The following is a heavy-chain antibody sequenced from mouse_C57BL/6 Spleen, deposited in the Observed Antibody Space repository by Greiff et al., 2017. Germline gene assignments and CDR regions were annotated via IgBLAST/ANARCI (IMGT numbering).Heavy chain of an antibody. CDR1: GFTFSDYG. D-gene: IGHD3-3*01. V-gene: IGHV5-17*01. CDR3: SRGAPRGRYAMDY. J-gene: IGHJ4*01. Sequence: EVQVVESGGGLVKPGGSLKLSCAASGFTFSDYGMHWVSQAPEKGLEWVAYISSGSSTIYYAHTVKGRFTFSRDNATSTLFLQMASLRSEDTAMYDWSRGAPRGRYAMDYWGQGTSVTVSS. CDR2: ISSGSSTI.